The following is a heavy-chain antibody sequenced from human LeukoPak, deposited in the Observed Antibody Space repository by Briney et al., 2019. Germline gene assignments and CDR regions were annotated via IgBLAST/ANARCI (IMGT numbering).Heavy chain of an antibody. Sequence: AGTLTLSCAASGVTFSDYYMSWIRQAPGKGLEWVAYISSSGSTIYYADSVKGRFTISRDNAKNSLYLQMNSLRAEDTAVYYCARDRGDGYNPEGAFDIWGQGTMVTVSS. D-gene: IGHD5-24*01. CDR2: ISSSGSTI. CDR3: ARDRGDGYNPEGAFDI. CDR1: GVTFSDYY. V-gene: IGHV3-11*01. J-gene: IGHJ3*02.